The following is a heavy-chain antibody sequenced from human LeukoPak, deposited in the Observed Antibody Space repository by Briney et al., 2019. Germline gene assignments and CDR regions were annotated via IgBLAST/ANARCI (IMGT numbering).Heavy chain of an antibody. CDR3: ARDILCSSTSCPPQLGYS. CDR1: GFTFSSYW. V-gene: IGHV3-74*01. CDR2: INTDGSST. D-gene: IGHD2-2*01. J-gene: IGHJ4*02. Sequence: GGSLRLSCAASGFTFSSYWMHWVRQAPGKGLVWVSRINTDGSSTSYADSVKGRFTISRDNAKNTLYLQMNSLRAEDTAVYYCARDILCSSTSCPPQLGYSWGQGTLVTVSS.